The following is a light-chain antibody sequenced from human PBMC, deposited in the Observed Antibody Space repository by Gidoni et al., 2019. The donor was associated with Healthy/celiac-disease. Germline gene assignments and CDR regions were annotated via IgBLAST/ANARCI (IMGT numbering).Light chain of an antibody. CDR3: AAWDDSLSGQV. CDR2: RNN. Sequence: QSVLTQPPSSSGTPGQGVTISCSGSSSNIGSNYVYWYQQLPGTAPKLLIYRNNQRPSGVPDRFSGSKSGTSASLAISGRRSEDEADYDCAAWDDSLSGQVFGGGTKLTVL. CDR1: SSNIGSNY. J-gene: IGLJ2*01. V-gene: IGLV1-47*01.